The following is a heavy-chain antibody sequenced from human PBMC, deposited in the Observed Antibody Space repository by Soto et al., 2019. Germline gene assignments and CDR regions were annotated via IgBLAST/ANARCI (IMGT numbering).Heavy chain of an antibody. CDR1: GGSIDYYY. CDR2: ISDSGST. CDR3: ARDSTAWFPYYGIDV. Sequence: SETLSLTCTVSGGSIDYYYWSWIRQPPGKGLEWLGYISDSGSTRYNPSLRSRVTISVDTSKNQFSLKLNSVTAADTAVYYCARDSTAWFPYYGIDVWGQGTTVTVS. V-gene: IGHV4-59*01. J-gene: IGHJ6*02. D-gene: IGHD3-10*01.